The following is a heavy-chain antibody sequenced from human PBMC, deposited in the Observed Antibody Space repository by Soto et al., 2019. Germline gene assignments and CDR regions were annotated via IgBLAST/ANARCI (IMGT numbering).Heavy chain of an antibody. D-gene: IGHD6-19*01. CDR2: IKSKTDGGTT. V-gene: IGHV3-15*01. J-gene: IGHJ6*02. Sequence: GGSLRLSCAASGFTFSNAWMSWVRQAPGKGLEWVGRIKSKTDGGTTDYAAPVKGRFTISRDDSKNTLYLQMNSLKTEDTAVYYCTTDRWGSSGCYDESSLSDVWGQGTTVTVSS. CDR3: TTDRWGSSGCYDESSLSDV. CDR1: GFTFSNAW.